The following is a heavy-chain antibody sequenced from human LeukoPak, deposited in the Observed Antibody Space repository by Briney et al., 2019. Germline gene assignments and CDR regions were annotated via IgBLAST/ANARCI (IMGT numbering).Heavy chain of an antibody. V-gene: IGHV3-30*04. Sequence: GRSLRLSCAASGFTFSSYAMHWVRQAPGKGLEWVAIISYDGSKKNYADSVKGRFTTSRDNSKNTLYLQMSSLRAEDTAVYYCAREITYFYDSGGYWDAFDIWGQGTMVTVSS. J-gene: IGHJ3*02. CDR2: ISYDGSKK. D-gene: IGHD3-22*01. CDR3: AREITYFYDSGGYWDAFDI. CDR1: GFTFSSYA.